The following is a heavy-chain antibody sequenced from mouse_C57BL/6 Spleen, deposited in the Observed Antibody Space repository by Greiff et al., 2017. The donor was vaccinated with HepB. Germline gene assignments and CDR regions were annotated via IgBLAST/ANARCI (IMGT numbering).Heavy chain of an antibody. D-gene: IGHD1-1*01. CDR2: IDPKSGGT. CDR1: GYTFTSYW. Sequence: QVQLQQPGAELVKPGASVKLSCKASGYTFTSYWMHWVKQRPGRGLEWIGRIDPKSGGTKYNEKFKSKATLTVDKPSSTSYMQLSSLTSEDSAVYYCARNEGSSYNYWYFEVWGTGTTVTVSS. J-gene: IGHJ1*03. V-gene: IGHV1-72*01. CDR3: ARNEGSSYNYWYFEV.